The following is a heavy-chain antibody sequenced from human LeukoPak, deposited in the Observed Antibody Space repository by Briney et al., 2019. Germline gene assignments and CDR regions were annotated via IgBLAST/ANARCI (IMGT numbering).Heavy chain of an antibody. J-gene: IGHJ4*02. CDR1: GFTFSSYG. CDR3: AKDARLRWYPLDY. D-gene: IGHD4-23*01. CDR2: ISYDGSNK. V-gene: IGHV3-30*18. Sequence: PGGSLRLSCAASGFTFSSYGMHWVRQAPGKGLEWVAVISYDGSNKYYADSVKGRFTISRDNSKNTLYLQMNSLRAEDTAVYYCAKDARLRWYPLDYWGQGTLVTVSS.